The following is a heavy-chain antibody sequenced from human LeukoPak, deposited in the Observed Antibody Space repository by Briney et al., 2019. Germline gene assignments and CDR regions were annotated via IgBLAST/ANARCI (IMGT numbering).Heavy chain of an antibody. CDR3: AKDLGGYDLCY. CDR2: ISYDGSNK. D-gene: IGHD5-12*01. Sequence: GGSLRLSCAASDFTFSSFWMTWVRQAPGKGLEWVAVISYDGSNKYYADSVKGRFTISRDNSKNTLYLQMNSLRAEDTAVYYCAKDLGGYDLCYWGQGTLVTVSS. CDR1: DFTFSSFW. J-gene: IGHJ4*02. V-gene: IGHV3-30*18.